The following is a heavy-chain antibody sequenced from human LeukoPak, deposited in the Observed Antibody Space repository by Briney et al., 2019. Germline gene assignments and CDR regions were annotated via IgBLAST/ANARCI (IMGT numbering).Heavy chain of an antibody. CDR3: YVPMGSGSYYNEGY. Sequence: GASVKVSCKASGYTFTGYCMHWVRQAPGQGLEWMGWINPNSGGTNYAQKFQGRVTMTRDTSISTAYMELSRLRSDDTAVYYCYVPMGSGSYYNEGYWGQGTLVTVSS. CDR1: GYTFTGYC. J-gene: IGHJ4*02. D-gene: IGHD3-10*01. V-gene: IGHV1-2*02. CDR2: INPNSGGT.